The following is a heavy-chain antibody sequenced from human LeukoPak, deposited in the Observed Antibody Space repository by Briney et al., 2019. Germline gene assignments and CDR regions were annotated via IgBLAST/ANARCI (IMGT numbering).Heavy chain of an antibody. CDR2: ISYDGSNK. D-gene: IGHD5-18*01. CDR1: GFTFSSYA. Sequence: GGSLRLSCAASGFTFSSYAMHWVRQAPGKGLERVAVISYDGSNKYYADSVKGRFTISRDNSKNTLYLQMNSLRAEDTAVYYCAREKRIQLWLAWFDPWGQGTLVTVSS. V-gene: IGHV3-30*04. CDR3: AREKRIQLWLAWFDP. J-gene: IGHJ5*02.